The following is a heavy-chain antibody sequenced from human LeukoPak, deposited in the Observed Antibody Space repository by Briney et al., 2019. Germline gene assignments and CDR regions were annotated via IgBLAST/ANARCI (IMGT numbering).Heavy chain of an antibody. J-gene: IGHJ4*02. D-gene: IGHD5-18*01. CDR3: ARHGGYGYSYGYFLVY. CDR1: GFTFSRNG. CDR2: IWYDGSNK. V-gene: IGHV3-33*01. Sequence: PGGSLRLSCAASGFTFSRNGIHWVRQAPGKGLEWVAVIWYDGSNKYYADSVKGRFTISRDNSKNTLYLQMNSLRAEDTAVYYCARHGGYGYSYGYFLVYWGQGTLVTVSS.